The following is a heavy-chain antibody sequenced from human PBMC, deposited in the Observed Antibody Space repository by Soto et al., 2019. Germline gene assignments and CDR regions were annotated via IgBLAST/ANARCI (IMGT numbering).Heavy chain of an antibody. CDR3: ESRYGGNIDY. CDR2: IYYSGST. Sequence: PSETLSLTCTVSGGSISSYYWSWIRQPPGKGLEWIGYIYYSGSTNYNPSLKSRVTISVDTSKNQFSLKLSSVTAAATAVYYCESRYGGNIDYWGQGTLVTVAS. CDR1: GGSISSYY. D-gene: IGHD1-26*01. V-gene: IGHV4-59*08. J-gene: IGHJ4*02.